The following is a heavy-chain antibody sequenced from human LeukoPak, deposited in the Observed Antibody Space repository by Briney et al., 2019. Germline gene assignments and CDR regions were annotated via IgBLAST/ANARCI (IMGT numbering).Heavy chain of an antibody. Sequence: VRXAPGKXLXWVSAISGSGDSTYYADSVKGRFTISRDNSKNTLYLQMNSLRAEDTAVYYCAKTPYGGNSDYWGQGTLVTVSS. CDR2: ISGSGDST. D-gene: IGHD4-23*01. V-gene: IGHV3-23*01. CDR3: AKTPYGGNSDY. J-gene: IGHJ4*02.